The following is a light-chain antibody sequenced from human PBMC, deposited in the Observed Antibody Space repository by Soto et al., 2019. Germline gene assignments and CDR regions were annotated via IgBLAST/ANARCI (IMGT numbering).Light chain of an antibody. CDR3: QSYDSSLSGSVV. V-gene: IGLV1-40*01. CDR1: SSNIGAGYD. J-gene: IGLJ1*01. Sequence: QSVLTQPPSVSGAPGQRVTISCTGSSSNIGAGYDVHWYQQLPGTAPKLLIYGNSNRPSGVPDRFSGSKSGTSASLAITGLQAEYEADYYCQSYDSSLSGSVVFGTGTKVTVL. CDR2: GNS.